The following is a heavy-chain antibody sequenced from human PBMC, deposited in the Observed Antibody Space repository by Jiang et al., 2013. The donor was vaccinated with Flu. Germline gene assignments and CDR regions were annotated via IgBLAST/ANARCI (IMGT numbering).Heavy chain of an antibody. CDR1: GFTFSSYG. Sequence: SGGGRGPGLGGPVRLSCAASGFTFSSYGMHWVRQAPGKGLEWVAFIRYDGSNKYYADSVKGRFTISRDNSKNTLYLQMNSLRAEDTAVYYCAKTLTTVTTEGTMGAFDIWGQGTMVTVSS. D-gene: IGHD4-17*01. CDR2: IRYDGSNK. V-gene: IGHV3-30*02. CDR3: AKTLTTVTTEGTMGAFDI. J-gene: IGHJ3*02.